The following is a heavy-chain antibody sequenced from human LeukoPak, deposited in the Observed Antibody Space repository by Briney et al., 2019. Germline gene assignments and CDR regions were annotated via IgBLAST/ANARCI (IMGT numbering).Heavy chain of an antibody. CDR3: AREGYYYGSGSYYIYYYGMDV. CDR2: IWYDGSNK. Sequence: LSGGSLRLSCAASGFTFSSYGMHWVRQAPGKGLEWVAVIWYDGSNKYYADSVRGRFTISRDNSKNTLYLQMNSLRAEDTAVYYCAREGYYYGSGSYYIYYYGMDVWGQGTTVTVSS. D-gene: IGHD3-10*01. V-gene: IGHV3-33*01. CDR1: GFTFSSYG. J-gene: IGHJ6*02.